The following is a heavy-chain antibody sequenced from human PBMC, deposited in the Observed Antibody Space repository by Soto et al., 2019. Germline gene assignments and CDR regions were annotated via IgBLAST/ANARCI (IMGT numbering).Heavy chain of an antibody. V-gene: IGHV3-23*01. D-gene: IGHD6-13*01. Sequence: PGGSLRLSCAASGFTFSSYAMSWVRQAPGKGLEWVSAISGSGGSTYYADSVKGRFTISRDNSKNTLYLQMNSLRAEDTAVYYCAKSLAAAGLNYYYSVMDVWGQGTTVTVSS. CDR3: AKSLAAAGLNYYYSVMDV. CDR1: GFTFSSYA. J-gene: IGHJ6*02. CDR2: ISGSGGST.